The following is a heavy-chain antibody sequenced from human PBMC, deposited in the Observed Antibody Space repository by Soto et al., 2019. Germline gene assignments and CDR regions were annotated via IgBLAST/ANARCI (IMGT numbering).Heavy chain of an antibody. CDR3: ARDSRRDGYPDAFDI. V-gene: IGHV3-53*01. J-gene: IGHJ3*02. D-gene: IGHD5-12*01. CDR2: IYSGGST. CDR1: GFTVSSNY. Sequence: EVQLVESGGGLIQPGGSLRLSCAASGFTVSSNYMSWVRQAPGKGLEWVSVIYSGGSTYYADSVKGRFTISRDNSKNTLYLQMNSLRAEDTAVYYCARDSRRDGYPDAFDIWGQGTMVTVSS.